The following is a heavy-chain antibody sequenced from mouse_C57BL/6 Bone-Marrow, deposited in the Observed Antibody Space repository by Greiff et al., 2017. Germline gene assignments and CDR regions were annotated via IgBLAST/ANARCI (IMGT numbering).Heavy chain of an antibody. CDR1: GYTFTDYE. CDR3: SGGDPGTTVVTYEYFDD. J-gene: IGHJ1*03. Sequence: VQLQQSGAELVRPGASVTLSCKASGYTFTDYEMHWVKQTPGHGLEWIGAIDPETGGTAYNQKFKGKATLTADKSSSTAYMELRSLTSEDSAVXYCSGGDPGTTVVTYEYFDDWGTGTTVTVSS. V-gene: IGHV1-15*01. D-gene: IGHD1-1*01. CDR2: IDPETGGT.